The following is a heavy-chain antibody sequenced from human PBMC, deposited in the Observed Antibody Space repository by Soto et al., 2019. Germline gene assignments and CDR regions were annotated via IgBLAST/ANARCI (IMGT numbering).Heavy chain of an antibody. CDR2: IFPNDSQT. Sequence: PGESLKISCRASGYGFFGWWIGWARQMPGKGLEWLGIIFPNDSQTKYSPSFEGQVTMSVDKSTRAAYLQWSSLKASDTAMYYCARLRGTVLTEYFFDYWGQGSLVTVSS. D-gene: IGHD1-7*01. CDR1: GYGFFGWW. V-gene: IGHV5-51*01. CDR3: ARLRGTVLTEYFFDY. J-gene: IGHJ4*02.